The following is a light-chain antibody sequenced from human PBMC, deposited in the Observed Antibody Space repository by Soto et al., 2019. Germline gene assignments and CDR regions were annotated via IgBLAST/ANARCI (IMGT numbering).Light chain of an antibody. CDR2: GAS. V-gene: IGKV3-15*01. Sequence: EIVLTQSPATLSVSPGERATLSCRASQSVRSNLAWYQQKPGQAPRLLISGASTRATGIPARFSGSGSGTEFTLPISGLQTDDFAVYYCLQYDNWPPWTFGQGTKVDIK. CDR1: QSVRSN. CDR3: LQYDNWPPWT. J-gene: IGKJ1*01.